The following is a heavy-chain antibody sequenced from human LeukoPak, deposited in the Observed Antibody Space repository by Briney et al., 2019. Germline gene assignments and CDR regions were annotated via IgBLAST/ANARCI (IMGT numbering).Heavy chain of an antibody. D-gene: IGHD4-17*01. CDR2: IRYDGSSK. J-gene: IGHJ5*02. CDR1: GFTFSGYG. V-gene: IGHV3-30*02. CDR3: AKDHDYGTVSGWFDP. Sequence: PGGSLRLSCAASGFTFSGYGMHWVRQAPGKGLEWVAFIRYDGSSKYYADSVKGRLTISKDKSKNTLYLQMNSLGAEDTAVYYCAKDHDYGTVSGWFDPWGQGTLVTVSS.